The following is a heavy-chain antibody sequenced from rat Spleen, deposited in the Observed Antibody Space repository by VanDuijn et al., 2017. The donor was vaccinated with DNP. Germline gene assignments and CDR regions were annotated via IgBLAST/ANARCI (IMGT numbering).Heavy chain of an antibody. Sequence: EVQLQESGPGLVRPSQSFSLTCSVTGYSITSNYWAWIRKFPGNKMEWMGYISYSGSTSYNPSLKSRISIIRDTSKNQFFLQLNSVTTEDTATYYCASGGAGIWFAYWGQGTLVTVSS. CDR1: GYSITSNY. J-gene: IGHJ3*01. CDR2: ISYSGST. V-gene: IGHV3-1*01. CDR3: ASGGAGIWFAY. D-gene: IGHD4-2*01.